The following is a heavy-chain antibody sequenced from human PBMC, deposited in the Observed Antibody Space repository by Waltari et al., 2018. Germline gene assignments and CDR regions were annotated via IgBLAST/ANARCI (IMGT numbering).Heavy chain of an antibody. V-gene: IGHV3-23*01. CDR2: IGGTGAFT. CDR1: GFAFSNFA. J-gene: IGHJ4*02. CDR3: AKDMGSSWYQIDY. D-gene: IGHD6-13*01. Sequence: EVQLLESGGGSVQPGGSLRLSCAASGFAFSNFAMTWVRQAPGKGLEWVSAIGGTGAFTYYADAVKCRFTITRDNSKNTVYLQMNSLRAEDMAVYYCAKDMGSSWYQIDYWGQGNLVTVSS.